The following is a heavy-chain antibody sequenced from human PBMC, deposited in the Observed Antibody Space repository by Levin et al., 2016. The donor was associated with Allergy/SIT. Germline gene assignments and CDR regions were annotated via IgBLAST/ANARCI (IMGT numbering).Heavy chain of an antibody. CDR3: ARGNRIASYYFDY. Sequence: SETLSLTCTVSGGSISSYYWSWIRQPPGKGLEWIGYIYHSGSTNYNPSLKSRVTISVDTSKSHFSLKLHSVIAADTAVYYCARGNRIASYYFDYWGQGTLVTVSS. V-gene: IGHV4-59*01. D-gene: IGHD2-21*01. J-gene: IGHJ4*02. CDR2: IYHSGST. CDR1: GGSISSYY.